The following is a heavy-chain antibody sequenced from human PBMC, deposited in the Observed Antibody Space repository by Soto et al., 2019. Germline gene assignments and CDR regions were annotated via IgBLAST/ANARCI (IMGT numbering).Heavy chain of an antibody. V-gene: IGHV4-59*08. CDR2: VYYNGNT. Sequence: QVQLQESGPGLVKPSETLSLTCTVSGGSISGYYWSWVRQPPGKGLEWFGYVYYNGNTNYNSSLKSRVTISVDTSKNQFSLKLSSVAAADTAVYYCARPFDHWGQGPLVTVSS. CDR3: ARPFDH. J-gene: IGHJ4*02. CDR1: GGSISGYY.